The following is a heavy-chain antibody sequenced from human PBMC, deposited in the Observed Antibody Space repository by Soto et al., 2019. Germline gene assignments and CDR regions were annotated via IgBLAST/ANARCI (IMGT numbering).Heavy chain of an antibody. CDR1: GFTFSSYA. Sequence: EVQLLESGGGLVQPGGSLRLSCAASGFTFSSYAMNWVRQAPGKGLEWVSVISGSGGSTYYADAVKGRFTISRDNSKNTLYLLMNSLRAEDTAVYYCAKRTVGWYFNLWGRGTLVTVSS. CDR3: AKRTVGWYFNL. CDR2: ISGSGGST. V-gene: IGHV3-23*01. J-gene: IGHJ2*01. D-gene: IGHD4-17*01.